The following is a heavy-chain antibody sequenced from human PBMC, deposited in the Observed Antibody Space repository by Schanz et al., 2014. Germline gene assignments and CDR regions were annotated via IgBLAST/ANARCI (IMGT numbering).Heavy chain of an antibody. V-gene: IGHV1-69*04. Sequence: QVQLVQSGAEVKKPGSSVRVSCKASGGTLSNNSISWARQAPGQGLEWMGRIIPTFGIANYAQKFQGRVTITADKSTSTVYMELSSLRSEDTAVYYCARLQYYYYRSFAECNWFDPWGQGTLVTVSS. CDR1: GGTLSNNS. CDR2: IIPTFGIA. D-gene: IGHD3-10*01. J-gene: IGHJ5*02. CDR3: ARLQYYYYRSFAECNWFDP.